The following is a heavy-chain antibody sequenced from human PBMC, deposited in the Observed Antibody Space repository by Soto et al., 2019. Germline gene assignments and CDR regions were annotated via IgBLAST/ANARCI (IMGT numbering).Heavy chain of an antibody. J-gene: IGHJ4*02. CDR1: GGSISSYY. Sequence: SETLSLTCTVSGGSISSYYWSWIRQPPGKGLEWIGYIYYSGSTNYNPSLKSRVTISVDTSKNQFSLKLRSVTAADTAVYYCARISSIAARTRFRYFDYWGQGTLVTVSS. D-gene: IGHD6-6*01. CDR2: IYYSGST. V-gene: IGHV4-59*01. CDR3: ARISSIAARTRFRYFDY.